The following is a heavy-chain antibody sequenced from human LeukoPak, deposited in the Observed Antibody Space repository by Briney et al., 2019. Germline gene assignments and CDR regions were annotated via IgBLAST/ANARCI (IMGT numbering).Heavy chain of an antibody. CDR1: DGSISSYY. V-gene: IGHV4-59*01. CDR3: ARYSQWLAALDY. J-gene: IGHJ4*02. D-gene: IGHD6-19*01. CDR2: IYYSGST. Sequence: SETLSLTCAVSDGSISSYYWSWIRQPPGKGLEWIGYIYYSGSTNYNPSLKSRVTISVDTSKNQFSLKLSSVTAADTAVYYCARYSQWLAALDYWGQGTLVTVSS.